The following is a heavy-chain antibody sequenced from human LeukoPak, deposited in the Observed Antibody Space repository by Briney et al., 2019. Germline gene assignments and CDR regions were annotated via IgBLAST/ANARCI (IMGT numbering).Heavy chain of an antibody. Sequence: ASVQISCKASGGTFISYAISWVRQAPGRGLEWMGRIIPILGIANYAQKFQGRVTITADKPTSTAYVELSSLRSEDTAVYYCARGYNWNVGWFDPWGQGTLVSVSS. CDR1: GGTFISYA. V-gene: IGHV1-69*04. CDR2: IIPILGIA. J-gene: IGHJ5*02. D-gene: IGHD1-20*01. CDR3: ARGYNWNVGWFDP.